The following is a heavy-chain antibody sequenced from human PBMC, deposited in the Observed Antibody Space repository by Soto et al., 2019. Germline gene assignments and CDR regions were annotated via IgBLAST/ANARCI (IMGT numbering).Heavy chain of an antibody. CDR3: ARGPTSGAFDI. D-gene: IGHD1-26*01. J-gene: IGHJ3*02. CDR2: ISIDLNRQ. Sequence: QVQLMESGGGVVQPGRSLRLSCTASGFTFSSSDIHWVRQAPGKVLEWVAHISIDLNRQYYADPVKGRFTGSRDNSKNTVYLQMSSLRGDDTAIYYCARGPTSGAFDIWGRGTMVTVSS. V-gene: IGHV3-30*03. CDR1: GFTFSSSD.